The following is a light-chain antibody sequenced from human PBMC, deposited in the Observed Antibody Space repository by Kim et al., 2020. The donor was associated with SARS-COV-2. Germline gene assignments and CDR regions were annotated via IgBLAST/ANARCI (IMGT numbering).Light chain of an antibody. J-gene: IGLJ3*02. CDR1: SVHSNYA. V-gene: IGLV4-69*01. CDR3: QTWDTGIRV. CDR2: LNSDGSH. Sequence: QLVLTQSPSASASLGASVKLTCTLSSVHSNYAIAWHQQQPEKGPRYLMKLNSDGSHSKGDGIPDRFSGSSSGAERYLSISSLQSEDEADYYCQTWDTGIRVFGGGTQLTVL.